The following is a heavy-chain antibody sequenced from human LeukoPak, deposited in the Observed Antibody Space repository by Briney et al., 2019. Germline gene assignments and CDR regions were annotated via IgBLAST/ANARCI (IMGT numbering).Heavy chain of an antibody. J-gene: IGHJ4*02. CDR1: GFTFSSYS. V-gene: IGHV3-48*01. CDR3: AKGELAYCGGDCYDLDY. Sequence: GGSLRLSCAASGFTFSSYSMNWVRQAPGKGLVWVSYISSSSSTIYYADSVKGRFTISRDNSKNTLYLQMNSLRAEDTAVYYCAKGELAYCGGDCYDLDYWGQGTLVTVSS. D-gene: IGHD2-21*01. CDR2: ISSSSSTI.